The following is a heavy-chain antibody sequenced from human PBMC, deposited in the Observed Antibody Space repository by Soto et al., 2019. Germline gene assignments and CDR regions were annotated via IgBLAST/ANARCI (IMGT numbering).Heavy chain of an antibody. CDR1: GFTFSRHT. V-gene: IGHV3-30-3*01. Sequence: QVQLVESGGGVVQPGRSLRLSCAASGFTFSRHTMHWVRQAPGKGLEWVAAISDDGSNTYYADSVKGRFTISRDNSKNTLYLPMNSLSSEDTAVHHCAREVYYDFWSGFNTYPSYFDDWGQGTLVTVSS. CDR3: AREVYYDFWSGFNTYPSYFDD. J-gene: IGHJ4*02. D-gene: IGHD3-3*01. CDR2: ISDDGSNT.